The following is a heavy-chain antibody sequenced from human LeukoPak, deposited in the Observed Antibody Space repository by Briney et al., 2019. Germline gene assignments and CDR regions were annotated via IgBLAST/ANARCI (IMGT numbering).Heavy chain of an antibody. CDR3: ARGPYYDSSGYYFDY. CDR2: IIPIFGIA. CDR1: GGTFSSYA. V-gene: IGHV1-69*04. D-gene: IGHD3-22*01. Sequence: SVKVSCKASGGTFSSYAISWVRQAPGQGLEWMGRIIPIFGIANYAQKFQGRVTITADKSTSTAHMELSSLRSEDTAVYYCARGPYYDSSGYYFDYWGQGTLVTVSS. J-gene: IGHJ4*02.